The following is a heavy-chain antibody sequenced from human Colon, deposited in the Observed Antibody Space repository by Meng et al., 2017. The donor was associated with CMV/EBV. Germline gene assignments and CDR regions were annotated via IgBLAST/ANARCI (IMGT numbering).Heavy chain of an antibody. CDR3: AKKDGYCGSTSCYYAFDI. Sequence: GESLKISCAASGFTVSSNYMSWVRQAPGKGLEWVSVISGNSAATFYADSVKGQFTISRDNSKRILYLQMNTLRAEDTAIYYCAKKDGYCGSTSCYYAFDIWGQGTMVTVSS. V-gene: IGHV3-23*01. D-gene: IGHD2-2*01. CDR1: GFTVSSNY. J-gene: IGHJ3*02. CDR2: ISGNSAAT.